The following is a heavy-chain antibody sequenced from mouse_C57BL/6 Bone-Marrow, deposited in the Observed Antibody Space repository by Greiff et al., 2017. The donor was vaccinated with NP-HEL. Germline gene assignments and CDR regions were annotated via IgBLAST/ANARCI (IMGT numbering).Heavy chain of an antibody. D-gene: IGHD2-1*01. V-gene: IGHV6-3*01. Sequence: EVKLMESGGGLVQPGGSMKLSRVASGFTFSNYWMNWVRQSPEKGLEWVAQIRLKSDNYATHYAESVKGRFTISRDDSKSSVYLQLINLMAADTGIYYCTGPYGNYGAWFAYWGQGTLVTVSA. CDR1: GFTFSNYW. J-gene: IGHJ3*01. CDR2: IRLKSDNYAT. CDR3: TGPYGNYGAWFAY.